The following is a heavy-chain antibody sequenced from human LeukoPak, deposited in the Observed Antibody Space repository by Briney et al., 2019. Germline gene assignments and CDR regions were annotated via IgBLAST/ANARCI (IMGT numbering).Heavy chain of an antibody. V-gene: IGHV3-21*01. CDR3: ARDGRVVRGYDY. CDR1: GFTFSSYS. J-gene: IGHJ4*02. CDR2: ISSSSSYI. D-gene: IGHD3-10*01. Sequence: GGSLRLSCAASGFTFSSYSMNWVRQAPGKGLEWVSSISSSSSYIYYADSVKGRFTISRDNAKNSLNLQMSSLRAEDTAVYYCARDGRVVRGYDYWGQGTLVTVSS.